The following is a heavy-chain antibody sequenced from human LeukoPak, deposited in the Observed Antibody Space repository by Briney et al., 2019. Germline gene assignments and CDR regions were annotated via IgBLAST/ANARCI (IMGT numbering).Heavy chain of an antibody. J-gene: IGHJ4*02. D-gene: IGHD4-17*01. Sequence: NPSETLSLTCTVSGASISSSGYCWGWIRQPPGKGLEWIGSIYYSGRTYSNPSLKSRVTISIDTSKNQFSLKLSSVTAADTAVYYCASDYGDYIVLNWGQGTLVTVSS. V-gene: IGHV4-39*07. CDR3: ASDYGDYIVLN. CDR2: IYYSGRT. CDR1: GASISSSGYC.